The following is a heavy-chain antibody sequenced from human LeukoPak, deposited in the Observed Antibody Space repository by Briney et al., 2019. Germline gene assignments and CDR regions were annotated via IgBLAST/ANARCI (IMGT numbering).Heavy chain of an antibody. CDR2: MNPNSGNT. Sequence: ASVKVSCKASGYTFTSYDINWVRQATGQGLEWMGWMNPNSGNTGYAQKFQGRVTITRNTSISTAYMELSSLRSEDTAVYYFARGKGYGDYGGYYYYMDVWGKGTTVTVSS. J-gene: IGHJ6*03. CDR3: ARGKGYGDYGGYYYYMDV. D-gene: IGHD4-17*01. CDR1: GYTFTSYD. V-gene: IGHV1-8*01.